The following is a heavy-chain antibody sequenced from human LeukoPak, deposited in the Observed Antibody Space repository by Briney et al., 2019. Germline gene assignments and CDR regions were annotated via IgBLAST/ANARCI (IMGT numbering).Heavy chain of an antibody. Sequence: PGGSLRLSCAASGFTFSSYAMHWVRQAPGKGLEWVAVIWSDGINKYYSDSVKGRFTISRDNSKNTLYLQMNSLRAEDTAVYYCATQDGGFDYWGLGTLVTVSS. V-gene: IGHV3-30*04. CDR3: ATQDGGFDY. D-gene: IGHD4-23*01. J-gene: IGHJ4*02. CDR2: IWSDGINK. CDR1: GFTFSSYA.